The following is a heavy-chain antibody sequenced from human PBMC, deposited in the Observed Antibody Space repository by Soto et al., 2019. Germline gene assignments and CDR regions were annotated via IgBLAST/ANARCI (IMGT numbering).Heavy chain of an antibody. CDR1: GFTFSSYG. CDR3: ARGNRITIFGVVTPHYYYYHGMDV. CDR2: IWYDGSNK. J-gene: IGHJ6*02. Sequence: GGSLRLSCAASGFTFSSYGMHWVRQAPGKGLEWVAVIWYDGSNKYYADSVKGRFTISRDNSKNTLYLQMNSPRAEDTAVYYCARGNRITIFGVVTPHYYYYHGMDVWGQGTTVTVSS. V-gene: IGHV3-33*01. D-gene: IGHD3-3*01.